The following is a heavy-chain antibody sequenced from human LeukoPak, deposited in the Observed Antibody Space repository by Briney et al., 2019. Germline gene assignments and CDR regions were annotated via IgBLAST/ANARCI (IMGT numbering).Heavy chain of an antibody. CDR2: ISNSGGST. J-gene: IGHJ6*03. CDR3: ARGYYYYYYMDV. Sequence: GGTLRLSCAASGFTFSSYGMSWVRQAPGKGLEWVSSISNSGGSTYHADSVKGRFTISRDNSKNTLYLQMNSLRAEDTAVYYCARGYYYYYYMDVWGKGTTVTISS. D-gene: IGHD1-14*01. V-gene: IGHV3-23*01. CDR1: GFTFSSYG.